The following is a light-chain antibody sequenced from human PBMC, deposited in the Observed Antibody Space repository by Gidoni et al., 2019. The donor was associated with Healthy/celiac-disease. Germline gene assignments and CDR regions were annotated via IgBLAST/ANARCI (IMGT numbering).Light chain of an antibody. CDR2: DAS. CDR1: QSVSSY. J-gene: IGKJ4*01. V-gene: IGKV3-11*01. Sequence: EIVLTQSPATLSLSPGARATRACRASQSVSSYLAWYQQKPGQAPRLLIYDASNRATGIPARFSGSGSGTDFTLTISSLEPEDFAFYYCQQRSNWLTFGGGTKVEIK. CDR3: QQRSNWLT.